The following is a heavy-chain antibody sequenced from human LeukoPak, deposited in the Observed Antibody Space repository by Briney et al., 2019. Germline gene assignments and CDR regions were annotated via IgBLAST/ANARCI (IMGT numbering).Heavy chain of an antibody. J-gene: IGHJ6*03. CDR2: IRSNSFGGTT. CDR1: GFTVSSNY. V-gene: IGHV3-49*04. CDR3: TRDPFYYGSGSLFSYYYYMDV. D-gene: IGHD3-10*01. Sequence: PGGSLRLSCAASGFTVSSNYMSWVRQAPGKGLEWVGFIRSNSFGGTTEYAASVKGRFTISRDDSKSIAYLQMNSLKTEDTAVYYCTRDPFYYGSGSLFSYYYYMDVWGKGTTVTVSS.